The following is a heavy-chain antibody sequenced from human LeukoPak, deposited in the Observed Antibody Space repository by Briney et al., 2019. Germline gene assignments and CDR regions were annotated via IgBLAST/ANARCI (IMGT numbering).Heavy chain of an antibody. Sequence: PGGSLRLSCAASGFTFDDYAMHWVRQAPGKGLEWVSGISWNSGSIGYADSVKGRFTISRDNAKNSLYLQMNSLRAEDTALYYCAKDISGGSGRIYYFDYWGQGTLVTVSS. D-gene: IGHD3-10*01. CDR2: ISWNSGSI. CDR3: AKDISGGSGRIYYFDY. CDR1: GFTFDDYA. V-gene: IGHV3-9*01. J-gene: IGHJ4*02.